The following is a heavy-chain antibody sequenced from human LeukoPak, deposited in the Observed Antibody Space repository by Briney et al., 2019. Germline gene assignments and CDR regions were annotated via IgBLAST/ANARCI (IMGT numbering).Heavy chain of an antibody. CDR3: ASLVHYDFWSGYFRPSDAIDV. V-gene: IGHV4-34*01. D-gene: IGHD3-3*01. Sequence: SETLSLTCAVYGGSFSGHYWSWIRQPPGQGLEWLAEINHGGSTSYSPSLKSRASISADKSKNQFSLRLTSVTAADTAVYYCASLVHYDFWSGYFRPSDAIDVWGQGTAVTVS. CDR2: INHGGST. J-gene: IGHJ3*01. CDR1: GGSFSGHY.